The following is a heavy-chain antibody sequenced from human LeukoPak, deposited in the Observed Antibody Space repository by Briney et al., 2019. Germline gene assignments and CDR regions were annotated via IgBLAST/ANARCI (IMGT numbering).Heavy chain of an antibody. CDR2: IYYSGST. CDR3: ASARYYYDSVSYYNGLTN. V-gene: IGHV4-59*08. Sequence: SETLSLTCTVSGGSISGYYWSWIRQPPGKGLDWIGYIYYSGSTHYNPSLKSRVTISVDTSKNQFSLKLSSVTAADTAVYYCASARYYYDSVSYYNGLTNWGQGTLVTVSS. CDR1: GGSISGYY. J-gene: IGHJ4*02. D-gene: IGHD3-10*01.